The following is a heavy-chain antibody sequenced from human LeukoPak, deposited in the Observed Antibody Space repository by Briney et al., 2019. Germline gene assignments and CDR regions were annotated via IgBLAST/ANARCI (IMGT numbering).Heavy chain of an antibody. V-gene: IGHV4-61*02. CDR1: GGSISSGNYY. CDR2: IYTSGST. D-gene: IGHD7-27*01. J-gene: IGHJ4*02. Sequence: PSETLSLTCTVSGGSISSGNYYWSWIRQPAGKGLEWIGRIYTSGSTNYNPSLKSRVTISVDTSKNQFSLKLSSVTAADTAVYYCARSGPGDYWGQGTLVTVSS. CDR3: ARSGPGDY.